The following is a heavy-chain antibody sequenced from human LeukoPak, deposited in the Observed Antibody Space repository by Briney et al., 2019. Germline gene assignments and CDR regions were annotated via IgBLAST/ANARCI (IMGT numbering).Heavy chain of an antibody. CDR1: GFTFSSYG. J-gene: IGHJ6*02. D-gene: IGHD1-26*01. Sequence: PGGSLRLSCAASGFTFSSYGMHWVRQAPGKGLEWVAVIWYDGSNKYYADSVKGRFTISRDNSKNTLYLQMNSLRAEDTAVYYCVRDYSGSYFARGMDVWGQGTTVTVSS. CDR2: IWYDGSNK. CDR3: VRDYSGSYFARGMDV. V-gene: IGHV3-33*01.